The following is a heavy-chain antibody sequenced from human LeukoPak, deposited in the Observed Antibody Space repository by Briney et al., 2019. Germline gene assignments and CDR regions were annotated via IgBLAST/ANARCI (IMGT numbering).Heavy chain of an antibody. Sequence: SETLSLTCAVYGGSFSGYYWSWIRQPPGKGLEWIGEINHSGSTNYNPSLKSRVTISVDTSKNQFSLKLSSVTAADTAVYYCARDRVVTAIGYYYYYGMDVWGQGTTVTVSS. CDR1: GGSFSGYY. V-gene: IGHV4-34*01. D-gene: IGHD2-21*02. CDR2: INHSGST. J-gene: IGHJ6*02. CDR3: ARDRVVTAIGYYYYYGMDV.